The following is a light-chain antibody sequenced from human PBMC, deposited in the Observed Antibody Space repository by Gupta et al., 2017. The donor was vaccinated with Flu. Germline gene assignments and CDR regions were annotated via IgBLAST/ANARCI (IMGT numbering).Light chain of an antibody. CDR3: QQYDSAPYS. CDR1: QSIISNY. CDR2: DAS. Sequence: EILLTQSPATLSVSAGDRATLSCRASQSIISNYLVWYQHKAGQAPRLLIYDASNRATGIPARFSGSGSGTDFTLTISRLEPEDFAVFYCQQYDSAPYSFGQGTKLEIK. V-gene: IGKV3-20*01. J-gene: IGKJ2*03.